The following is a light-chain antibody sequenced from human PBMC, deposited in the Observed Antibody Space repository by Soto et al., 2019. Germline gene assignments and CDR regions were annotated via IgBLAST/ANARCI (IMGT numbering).Light chain of an antibody. V-gene: IGKV1-39*01. Sequence: DIQMTQSPSSLSASVGDRVTVTCRASQSISTYLKWYQQKPGKAPKLLIYEASSLQSGVPSRFSGSGSGTDFTLTISSLQPEDFATYYCQQSDSTPWTFVQGTKVDIK. J-gene: IGKJ1*01. CDR1: QSISTY. CDR3: QQSDSTPWT. CDR2: EAS.